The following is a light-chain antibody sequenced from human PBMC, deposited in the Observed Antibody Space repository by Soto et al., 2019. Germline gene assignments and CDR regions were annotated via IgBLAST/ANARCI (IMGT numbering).Light chain of an antibody. CDR1: QSISAW. V-gene: IGKV1-5*01. J-gene: IGKJ4*01. CDR3: QQLNGYLELT. CDR2: DAS. Sequence: DIQMTQSPSSLSASVGDRVSINCRASQSISAWLAWYQQKPGKAPKLLIYDASSLESGVPSRFSGSGSGTEFTLTISSLQPEDFATYYCQQLNGYLELTFGGGTKVDIK.